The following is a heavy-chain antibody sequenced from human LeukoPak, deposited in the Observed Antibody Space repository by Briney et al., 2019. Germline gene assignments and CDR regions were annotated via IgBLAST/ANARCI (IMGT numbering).Heavy chain of an antibody. D-gene: IGHD2-15*01. J-gene: IGHJ4*02. CDR2: IYYSGST. CDR3: ARHPGYCSGGSCYRGGGDY. V-gene: IGHV4-59*08. CDR1: GGSISSYY. Sequence: SETLSLTCTVSGGSISSYYWSWIRQPPGKGLEWIGYIYYSGSTNYNPSLKSRVTISVDTSKNQFSLKLSSVTAADTAVYYWARHPGYCSGGSCYRGGGDYWGQGTLVTVSS.